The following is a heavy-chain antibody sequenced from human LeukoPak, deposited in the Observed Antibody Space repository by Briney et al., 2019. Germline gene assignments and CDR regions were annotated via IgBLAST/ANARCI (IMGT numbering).Heavy chain of an antibody. Sequence: GGSLRLSCAASGFTFSYYWMHWVRQAPGKGLVWVSHINTDGSRTNYADSVKGRFTISRDNAKNTLYLEMNSLRAEDTAVYYCARDGGNWHDAFDIWGQGTMVTVSS. CDR2: INTDGSRT. CDR1: GFTFSYYW. V-gene: IGHV3-74*01. D-gene: IGHD1-20*01. J-gene: IGHJ3*02. CDR3: ARDGGNWHDAFDI.